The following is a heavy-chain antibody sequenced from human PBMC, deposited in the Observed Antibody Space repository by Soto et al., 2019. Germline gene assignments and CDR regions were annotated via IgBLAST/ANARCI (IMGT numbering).Heavy chain of an antibody. J-gene: IGHJ4*02. Sequence: QVHLVQSAAEVKKPGASVKVSCKTSGYSFTNYGISWVRQAPGQGLQWMGWISVYYGYSNYAQKFQDRVTLTTDTSRSTAYMELRNLRSDDSAGYYCARNSSTWSDFWGQGTLVTVSS. CDR3: ARNSSTWSDF. V-gene: IGHV1-18*01. D-gene: IGHD6-13*01. CDR2: ISVYYGYS. CDR1: GYSFTNYG.